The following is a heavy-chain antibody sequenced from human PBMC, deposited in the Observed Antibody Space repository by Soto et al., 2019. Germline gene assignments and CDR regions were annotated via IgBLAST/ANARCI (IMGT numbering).Heavy chain of an antibody. CDR3: THKGGRGAGMDI. J-gene: IGHJ6*02. CDR2: IYWDDDE. D-gene: IGHD2-15*01. V-gene: IGHV2-5*02. CDR1: GVSLSNSGVG. Sequence: QITVKESGPTLVKPTQTLTLTCTLSGVSLSNSGVGVAWIRQPPGKALEWLALIYWDDDERYRPSLRSRLTITKDISKNQVVLTMTNVDPLDTATYFCTHKGGRGAGMDIWGQVTTLTVSS.